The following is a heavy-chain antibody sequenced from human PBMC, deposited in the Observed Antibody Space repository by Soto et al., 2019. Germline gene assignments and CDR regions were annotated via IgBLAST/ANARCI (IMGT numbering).Heavy chain of an antibody. CDR2: ISNLDVT. J-gene: IGHJ4*02. V-gene: IGHV3-53*01. CDR3: ATGPQRNSLYFY. Sequence: GGSLRLSCRPSGFSVSDKYMAWVRQAPGKGLEWVTSISNLDVTHYTDSVRGRFTISRDYSQNTVFLQMNDLRVEDTAIYYCATGPQRNSLYFYWGKGALVTVS. D-gene: IGHD1-7*01. CDR1: GFSVSDKY.